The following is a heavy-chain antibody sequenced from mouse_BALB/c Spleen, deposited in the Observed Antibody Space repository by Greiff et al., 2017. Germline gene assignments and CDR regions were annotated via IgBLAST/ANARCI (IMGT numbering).Heavy chain of an antibody. Sequence: VHVKQSGPELVKPGASVKMSCKASGYTFTSYVMHWVKQKPGQGLEWIGYINPYNDGTKYNEKFKGKATLTSDKSSSTAYMELSSLTSEDSAVYYCARELFITTVPFAYWGQGTLVTVSA. CDR1: GYTFTSYV. CDR2: INPYNDGT. J-gene: IGHJ3*01. CDR3: ARELFITTVPFAY. D-gene: IGHD1-1*01. V-gene: IGHV1-14*01.